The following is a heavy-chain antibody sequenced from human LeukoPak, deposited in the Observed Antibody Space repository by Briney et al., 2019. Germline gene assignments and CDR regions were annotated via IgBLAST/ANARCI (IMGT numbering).Heavy chain of an antibody. CDR1: GFTFSSYS. J-gene: IGHJ5*02. D-gene: IGHD2-2*01. V-gene: IGHV3-21*05. CDR3: ARIGHDLYQTFDP. CDR2: IGSSSSDI. Sequence: GGSLRLSCAASGFTFSSYSMNWVRQAPGKGLEWVSYIGSSSSDIYYADSVKGRFTISRDNAKNALYLQMNSLRAEDTAVYYCARIGHDLYQTFDPWGHGTLITVSS.